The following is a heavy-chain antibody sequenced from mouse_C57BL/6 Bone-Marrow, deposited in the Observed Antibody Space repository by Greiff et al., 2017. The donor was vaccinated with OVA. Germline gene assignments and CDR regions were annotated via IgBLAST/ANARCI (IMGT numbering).Heavy chain of an antibody. D-gene: IGHD2-3*01. CDR3: AKKGGWLLRDYAMDY. Sequence: VQLQQSGPGLVQPSQSLSITCTVSGFSLTSYGVHWVRQSPGKGLEWLGVIWRGGSTDYNAAFMSRLSITKDNSKSQVFFKMNSLQADDTAIYYCAKKGGWLLRDYAMDYWGQGTSVTVSS. CDR2: IWRGGST. V-gene: IGHV2-5*01. J-gene: IGHJ4*01. CDR1: GFSLTSYG.